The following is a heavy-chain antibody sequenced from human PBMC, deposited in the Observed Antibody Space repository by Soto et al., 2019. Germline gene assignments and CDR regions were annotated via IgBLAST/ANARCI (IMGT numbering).Heavy chain of an antibody. CDR1: GGTFSSYA. D-gene: IGHD5-12*01. J-gene: IGHJ6*02. Sequence: SVKVSCKVSGGTFSSYAISWVRQAPGQGLEWMGGIIPIFGTANYAQKFQGRVTITADKSTSTAYMELSSLRSEDTAVYYCAGNRWLQLDYYYYYGMDVWGQGTTVTVSS. V-gene: IGHV1-69*06. CDR3: AGNRWLQLDYYYYYGMDV. CDR2: IIPIFGTA.